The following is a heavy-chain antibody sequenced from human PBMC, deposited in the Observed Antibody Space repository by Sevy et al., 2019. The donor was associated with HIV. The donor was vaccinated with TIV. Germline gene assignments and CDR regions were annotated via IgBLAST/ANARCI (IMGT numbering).Heavy chain of an antibody. D-gene: IGHD3-10*01. CDR3: SKGGSGTGWFDP. V-gene: IGHV3-49*03. CDR2: IRGKASGGTT. CDR1: GFNFGDYP. Sequence: GGSLRLSCRASGFNFGDYPMSWFRQAPGKGLAWVGFIRGKASGGTTQYAASVKGRFTISRDDSESIAYLQMNSLKIEDTAVYYCSKGGSGTGWFDPWGQGTLVTVSS. J-gene: IGHJ5*02.